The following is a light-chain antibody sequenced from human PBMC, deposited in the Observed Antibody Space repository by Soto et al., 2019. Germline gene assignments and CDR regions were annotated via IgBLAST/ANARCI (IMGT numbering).Light chain of an antibody. CDR3: QQYFPPWT. CDR2: WAS. CDR1: QSVLYSSNNKNY. J-gene: IGKJ1*01. V-gene: IGKV4-1*01. Sequence: DIVMTQSPDSLAVSLGERATINCKSSQSVLYSSNNKNYLAWYQQKPGQPPKLLIYWASTRESGVPDRFSGSGSGTDFTHTISSPQAEDVAVYYCQQYFPPWTFGQGTKVEIK.